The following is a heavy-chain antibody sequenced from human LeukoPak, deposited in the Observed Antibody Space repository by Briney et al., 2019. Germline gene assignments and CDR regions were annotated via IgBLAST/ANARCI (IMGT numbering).Heavy chain of an antibody. CDR3: ATYDTSTGSTDY. J-gene: IGHJ4*02. CDR2: IKQDGSDK. Sequence: PGGSLRLSCAASGFTFSSYSMNWVRQAPGKGLEWVANIKQDGSDKYYVDSVKGRFTISRDNAKNSLYLQMNSLRDEDTAVYYCATYDTSTGSTDYWGQGTLVTVSS. CDR1: GFTFSSYS. V-gene: IGHV3-7*01. D-gene: IGHD3-9*01.